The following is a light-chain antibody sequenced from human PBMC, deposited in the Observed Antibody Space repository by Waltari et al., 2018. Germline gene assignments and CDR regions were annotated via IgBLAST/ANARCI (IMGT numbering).Light chain of an antibody. CDR2: LGA. J-gene: IGKJ2*01. V-gene: IGKV2-28*01. CDR1: QSLLHSNGYNY. Sequence: DIVMTQSPLSLPVTPGAPASIPCRSSQSLLHSNGYNYLDWYLQKPGQSPQPLIYLGANRASGVPDRFSGSGSGTDFTLKISRVEAEDVGVYYCMQALQTPYTFGQGTKLEIK. CDR3: MQALQTPYT.